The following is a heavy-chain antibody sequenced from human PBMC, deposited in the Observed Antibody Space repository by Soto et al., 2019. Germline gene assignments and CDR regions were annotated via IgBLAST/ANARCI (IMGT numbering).Heavy chain of an antibody. CDR2: LSSSGSTI. CDR1: GFTFSSYE. V-gene: IGHV3-48*03. CDR3: ARNGEEQDVYGDALWY. Sequence: EVQLVESGGGLVQPGGSLRLSCAASGFTFSSYEMNWVRQAPGKVLEWVSYLSSSGSTIYYADSVKGRFTISRDNAKNSMYLQMNSLRDEDTAVYYCARNGEEQDVYGDALWYWGQGTLVTVYS. D-gene: IGHD4-17*01. J-gene: IGHJ4*02.